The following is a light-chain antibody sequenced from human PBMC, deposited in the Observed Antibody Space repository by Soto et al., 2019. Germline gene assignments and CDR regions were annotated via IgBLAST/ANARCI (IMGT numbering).Light chain of an antibody. J-gene: IGLJ1*01. V-gene: IGLV1-44*01. CDR1: SSNIATKS. Sequence: QLVLTQPPSASGTPGQRVTISCSGSSSNIATKSVNWYQQLPGTAPKLLIYSNSQRSSGVPDRFSGSKSGTSASLAIRGLQSEDEAEYYCAAWDDSLNARYGFGTGTKGTVL. CDR3: AAWDDSLNARYG. CDR2: SNS.